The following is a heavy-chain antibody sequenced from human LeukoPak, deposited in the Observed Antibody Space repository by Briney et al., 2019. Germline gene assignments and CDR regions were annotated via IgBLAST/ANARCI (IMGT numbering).Heavy chain of an antibody. CDR3: ARGLRLWFGESYFDY. V-gene: IGHV4-30-4*01. D-gene: IGHD3-10*01. J-gene: IGHJ4*02. CDR1: GGSINNGGYY. CDR2: IYYSGST. Sequence: PSETLSLTCTVSGGSINNGGYYWSWIRQHPGKGLEWIGYIYYSGSTYHNPSLKSRVTISVDRSKNQFSLKLSSVTAADTAVYYCARGLRLWFGESYFDYWGQGTLVTFSS.